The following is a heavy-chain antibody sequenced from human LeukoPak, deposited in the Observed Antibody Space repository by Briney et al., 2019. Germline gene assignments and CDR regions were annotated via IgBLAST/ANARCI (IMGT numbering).Heavy chain of an antibody. CDR1: GFTFSNYR. CDR2: INTDGSRT. Sequence: GRSLRLSCAASGFTFSNYRMHWVSQAPGKGLVWVSRINTDGSRTTYADSVKGRFTISRDNAKNTLYLQMNSLRAEDTAVYYCARVVFSDYFDYWGQGTLVTLSS. D-gene: IGHD6-19*01. CDR3: ARVVFSDYFDY. V-gene: IGHV3-74*01. J-gene: IGHJ4*02.